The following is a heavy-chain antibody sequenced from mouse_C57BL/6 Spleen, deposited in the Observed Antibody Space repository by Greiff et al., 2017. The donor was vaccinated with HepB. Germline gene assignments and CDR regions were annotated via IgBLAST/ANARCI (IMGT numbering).Heavy chain of an antibody. CDR3: ARDYGSPYYFDY. J-gene: IGHJ2*01. V-gene: IGHV5-17*01. CDR2: ISSGSSTI. D-gene: IGHD1-1*01. Sequence: EVQLQQSGGGLVKPGGSLKLSCAASGFTFSDYGMHWVRQAPEKGLEWVAYISSGSSTIYYADTVKGRFTISRDNAKNTLFLQMTSLRSEDTAMYYCARDYGSPYYFDYWGQGTTLTVSS. CDR1: GFTFSDYG.